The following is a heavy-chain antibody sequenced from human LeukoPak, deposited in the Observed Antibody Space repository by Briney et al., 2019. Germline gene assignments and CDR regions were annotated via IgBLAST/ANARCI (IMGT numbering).Heavy chain of an antibody. Sequence: RASETLSLTCAVYGGSFSGYYWSWIRQPPGKGLEWIGEINHSGSTNYNPSLKSRVTISVDTSKNQFSLKLSSVTAADTAVYYCARDLGLGIFNYYYYMDVWGKGTTVTVSS. J-gene: IGHJ6*03. D-gene: IGHD7-27*01. CDR2: INHSGST. CDR1: GGSFSGYY. CDR3: ARDLGLGIFNYYYYMDV. V-gene: IGHV4-34*01.